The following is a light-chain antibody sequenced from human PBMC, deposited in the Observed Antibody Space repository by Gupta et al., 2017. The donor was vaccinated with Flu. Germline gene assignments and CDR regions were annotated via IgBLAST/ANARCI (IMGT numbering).Light chain of an antibody. CDR1: QSVSSSY. CDR3: QQYESSPLT. J-gene: IGKJ4*02. CDR2: GAS. Sequence: EIVLPQSPGTLSLSPGERATLSCRASQSVSSSYLAWYQQKPGQAPRLLIYGASIRATGIPDRFSGSGSGTDFTLTISSLQSEDFAVYYCQQYESSPLTFGEGTKVEIK. V-gene: IGKV3-20*01.